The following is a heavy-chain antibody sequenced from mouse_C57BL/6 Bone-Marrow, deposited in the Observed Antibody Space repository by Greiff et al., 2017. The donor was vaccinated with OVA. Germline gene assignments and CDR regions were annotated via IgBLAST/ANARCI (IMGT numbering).Heavy chain of an antibody. D-gene: IGHD1-1*01. Sequence: VQLQQSGPELVKPGASVKISCKASGYSFTGYYMNWVKQSPEKSLEWIGEINPSTGGTTYNQKFKAKATLTVDKSSSTAYMQLKSLTSEDSAVYYCARWYYGTPFAYWGQGTLVTVSA. CDR1: GYSFTGYY. V-gene: IGHV1-42*01. CDR2: INPSTGGT. J-gene: IGHJ3*01. CDR3: ARWYYGTPFAY.